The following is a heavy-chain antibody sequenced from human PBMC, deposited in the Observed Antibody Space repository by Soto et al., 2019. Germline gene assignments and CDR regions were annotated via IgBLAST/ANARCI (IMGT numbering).Heavy chain of an antibody. Sequence: GGSLRLSCAASGFTFDDYAMHWVRQAPGRGLEWVSGISWNSGSIGYADSVKGRFTISRDNAKNSLYLQMNSLRAEDTVLYYCAKDGSGSTMYYYYGMDVWGQGTTVTVSS. CDR2: ISWNSGSI. J-gene: IGHJ6*02. D-gene: IGHD3-10*01. V-gene: IGHV3-9*01. CDR3: AKDGSGSTMYYYYGMDV. CDR1: GFTFDDYA.